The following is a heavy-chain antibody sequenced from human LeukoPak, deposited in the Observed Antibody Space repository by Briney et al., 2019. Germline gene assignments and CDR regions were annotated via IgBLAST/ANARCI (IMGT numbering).Heavy chain of an antibody. CDR1: GFTFSSYG. CDR2: ISGSGGST. V-gene: IGHV3-23*01. J-gene: IGHJ6*03. CDR3: ARGKGGYDFSYFYYMDV. D-gene: IGHD5-12*01. Sequence: SGGSLRLSCAASGFTFSSYGMSWVRQAPGKGLEWVSAISGSGGSTYYADSVKGRFTISRDNAKNSLYLQMNSLRAEDTAVYYCARGKGGYDFSYFYYMDVWGKGTTVTISS.